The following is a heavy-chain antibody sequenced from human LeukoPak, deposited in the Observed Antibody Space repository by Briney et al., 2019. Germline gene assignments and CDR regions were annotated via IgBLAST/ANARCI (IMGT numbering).Heavy chain of an antibody. CDR3: AKDAEVGAIFEHYFDY. D-gene: IGHD1-26*01. CDR2: ISWNSGSI. Sequence: GGSLRLSCAASGFTFDDYAMPWVRHAPGKGLEWVSGISWNSGSIGYADSVKGRFTISRDNAKNSLYLQMNSLRAEDTALYYCAKDAEVGAIFEHYFDYWGQGTLVTVSS. V-gene: IGHV3-9*01. CDR1: GFTFDDYA. J-gene: IGHJ4*02.